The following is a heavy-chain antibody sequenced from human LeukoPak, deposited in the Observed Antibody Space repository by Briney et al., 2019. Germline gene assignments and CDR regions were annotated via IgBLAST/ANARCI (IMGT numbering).Heavy chain of an antibody. D-gene: IGHD3-9*01. Sequence: GGSPRLSCAASGFTFSSYSMNWVRQAPGKGLEWVSYISSSSSTIYYADSVKGRFTISRDNAKNSLYLQINSLRDEDTAVYYCARGVHYDILTGSPGADYWGQGTLVTVSS. CDR1: GFTFSSYS. CDR2: ISSSSSTI. V-gene: IGHV3-48*02. J-gene: IGHJ4*02. CDR3: ARGVHYDILTGSPGADY.